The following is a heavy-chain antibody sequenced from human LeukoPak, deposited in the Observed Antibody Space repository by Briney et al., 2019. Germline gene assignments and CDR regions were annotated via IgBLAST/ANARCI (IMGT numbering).Heavy chain of an antibody. CDR1: GFTFSSYW. CDR3: ARDEIYYDILTGYRHFDY. Sequence: GGSLRLSCEASGFTFSSYWMSWVRQAPGKGLEWVANIKQDGSEKKYLDSVKGRFTISRDNAKNSMYLQMNSLRAEDTAVYYCARDEIYYDILTGYRHFDYWGQGTLVTVSS. CDR2: IKQDGSEK. V-gene: IGHV3-7*01. D-gene: IGHD3-9*01. J-gene: IGHJ4*02.